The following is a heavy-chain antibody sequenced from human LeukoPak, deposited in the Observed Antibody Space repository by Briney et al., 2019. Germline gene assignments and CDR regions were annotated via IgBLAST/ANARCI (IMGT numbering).Heavy chain of an antibody. D-gene: IGHD1-1*01. Sequence: PGGSLRLSCAASGFTFSSYAMHWVRQAPGKGLEWVAVISYDGSNKYCADSVKGRFTISRDNSKSTLYLQMNSLRAEDTAVYYCEKVSDNFQFDYWGQGTLVTVSS. CDR2: ISYDGSNK. CDR1: GFTFSSYA. CDR3: EKVSDNFQFDY. V-gene: IGHV3-30*18. J-gene: IGHJ4*02.